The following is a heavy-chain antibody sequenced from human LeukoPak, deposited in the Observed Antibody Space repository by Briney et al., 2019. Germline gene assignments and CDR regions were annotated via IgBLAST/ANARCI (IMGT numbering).Heavy chain of an antibody. CDR1: GFSFGDNA. CDR3: ARGPIYLWIYYGMDV. Sequence: GSLRLSCTASGFSFGDNAMTWVRQAPGKGLEWVSFIRSEAYGQTTEYAASVKDRFTISRDNSKGIVYLQMNSLKTEDTAKYYCARGPIYLWIYYGMDVWGQGTTVIVSS. V-gene: IGHV3-49*04. CDR2: IRSEAYGQTT. D-gene: IGHD3-9*01. J-gene: IGHJ6*02.